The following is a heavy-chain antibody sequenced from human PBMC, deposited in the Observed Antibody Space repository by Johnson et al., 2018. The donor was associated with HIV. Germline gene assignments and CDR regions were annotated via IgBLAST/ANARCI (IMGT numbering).Heavy chain of an antibody. Sequence: QVQLVESGGGLVKPGGSLTVSCAGSGFTFSDYYVTWIRQAPGQGLAWVSYISSSGTTNNYADSVRGRFTISRDNVKNLVSLQMNSLRTEDTAVYYCARPAGKMILVVDDSFHIWGQGTMVTVSS. V-gene: IGHV3-11*04. CDR1: GFTFSDYY. D-gene: IGHD2-21*01. J-gene: IGHJ3*02. CDR3: ARPAGKMILVVDDSFHI. CDR2: ISSSGTTN.